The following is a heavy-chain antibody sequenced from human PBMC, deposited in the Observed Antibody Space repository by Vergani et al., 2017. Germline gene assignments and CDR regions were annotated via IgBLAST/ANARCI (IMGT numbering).Heavy chain of an antibody. V-gene: IGHV4-59*01. CDR2: IYYSGST. D-gene: IGHD6-6*01. CDR1: GGSISSYY. J-gene: IGHJ5*02. Sequence: QVQLQESGPGLVKPSETLSLTCTVSGGSISSYYWSWIRQPPGKGLEWIGYIYYSGSTNYNPSLKSRVTISVDTSKNQFSLKLSSVTAADTAVYYCTIARYSSSSDVGLGWFDPWGQGTLVTVSS. CDR3: TIARYSSSSDVGLGWFDP.